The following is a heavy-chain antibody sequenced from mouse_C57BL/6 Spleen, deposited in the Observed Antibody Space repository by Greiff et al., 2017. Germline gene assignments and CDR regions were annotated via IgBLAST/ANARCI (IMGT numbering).Heavy chain of an antibody. J-gene: IGHJ4*01. CDR3: ARSRGTAQATGGYYAMDY. CDR2: IDPSDSYT. D-gene: IGHD3-2*02. CDR1: GYTFTSYW. Sequence: QVQLQQSGAELVMPGASVKLSCKASGYTFTSYWMHWVKQRPGQGLEWIGEIDPSDSYTNYNQKFKGKSTLTVDKSSSTAYMQLSSLTSEDSAVYYCARSRGTAQATGGYYAMDYWGQGTSVTVSS. V-gene: IGHV1-69*01.